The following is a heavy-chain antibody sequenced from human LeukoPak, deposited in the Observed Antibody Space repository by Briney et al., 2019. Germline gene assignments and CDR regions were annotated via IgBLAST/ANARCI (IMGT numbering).Heavy chain of an antibody. Sequence: ASVKVSCKASGGTFSSYAISWVRQAPGQGLEWMGGIIPIFGTANYAQKFQGRVTITADESTSTAYMELSSLRSEDTPVYYCARSFGSGSPWDYYYYGMDVWGKGTTVTVSS. CDR2: IIPIFGTA. CDR3: ARSFGSGSPWDYYYYGMDV. D-gene: IGHD3-10*01. J-gene: IGHJ6*04. CDR1: GGTFSSYA. V-gene: IGHV1-69*13.